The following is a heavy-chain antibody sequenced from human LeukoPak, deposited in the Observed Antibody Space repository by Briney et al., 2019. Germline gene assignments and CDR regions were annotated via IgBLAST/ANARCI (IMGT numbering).Heavy chain of an antibody. J-gene: IGHJ4*02. D-gene: IGHD2-2*02. CDR3: ARGQHCSSTSCYTSDY. Sequence: SETLSLTCAVYGGSFSGYYWSWIRQPPGKGLEWIGEINHSGSTNYNPSLKSRVTISVDTSKNQFSLKLSSVTAADTAVYYCARGQHCSSTSCYTSDYWGQGTLVTVSS. V-gene: IGHV4-34*01. CDR2: INHSGST. CDR1: GGSFSGYY.